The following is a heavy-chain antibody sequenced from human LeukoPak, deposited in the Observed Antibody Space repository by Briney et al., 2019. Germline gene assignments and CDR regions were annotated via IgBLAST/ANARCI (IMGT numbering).Heavy chain of an antibody. CDR3: ARGGYYDSSGYYPPYYFDY. Sequence: PGGSLRLSCAASGFTFSSYWMSWVRQAPGKGLEWVANIRQDGSEKYYVDSVKGRFTISRDNAKNSLYLQMNSLRAEDTAVYYCARGGYYDSSGYYPPYYFDYWGQGTLVTVSS. V-gene: IGHV3-7*01. D-gene: IGHD3-22*01. J-gene: IGHJ4*02. CDR2: IRQDGSEK. CDR1: GFTFSSYW.